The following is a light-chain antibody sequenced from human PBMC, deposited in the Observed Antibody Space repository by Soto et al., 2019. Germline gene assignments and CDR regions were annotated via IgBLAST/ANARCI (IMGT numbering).Light chain of an antibody. V-gene: IGLV2-14*03. CDR1: SSDVGAYNY. J-gene: IGLJ1*01. Sequence: QSALPQPASVSGSPGQSITISCTGTSSDVGAYNYVSWYQQHPGKVPKLMIYDVSNRPSGVSNRFSGSKSGNTASLTLSGLQAEDEADYYCSSYTNTKSDVFGTGTKLTVL. CDR3: SSYTNTKSDV. CDR2: DVS.